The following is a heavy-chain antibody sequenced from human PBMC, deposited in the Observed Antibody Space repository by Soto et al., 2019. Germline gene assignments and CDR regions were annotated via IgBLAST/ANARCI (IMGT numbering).Heavy chain of an antibody. D-gene: IGHD5-18*01. CDR1: GVPFSVYY. CDR3: ARDHPHSYGVYYFDY. CDR2: IYSSGST. J-gene: IGHJ4*02. Sequence: PSETLSLTCIVSGVPFSVYYWSWIRQPPGKGLEWIGYIYSSGSTHYNPSLQNRVTISIDTSKNQVSLKVNSVTAADTAVYYCARDHPHSYGVYYFDYWGQGTPVTVSS. V-gene: IGHV4-59*01.